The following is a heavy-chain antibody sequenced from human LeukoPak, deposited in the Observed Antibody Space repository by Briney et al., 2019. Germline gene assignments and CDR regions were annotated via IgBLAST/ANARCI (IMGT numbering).Heavy chain of an antibody. CDR2: LSHSGSST. CDR3: AKHTLYSGSPGRPFDY. V-gene: IGHV3-23*01. Sequence: PGRSLRLSCAASGFTLSSHAMSWVRQAPGKWLEWVSILSHSGSSTYYADSVKGRFTISRDNSKNTVYLQMNSLRAGDTAVYYRAKHTLYSGSPGRPFDYWGQGTLVTVSP. J-gene: IGHJ4*02. D-gene: IGHD1-26*01. CDR1: GFTLSSHA.